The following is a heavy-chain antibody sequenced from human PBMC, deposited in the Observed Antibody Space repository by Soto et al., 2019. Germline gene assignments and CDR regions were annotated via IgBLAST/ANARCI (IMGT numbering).Heavy chain of an antibody. D-gene: IGHD5-12*01. J-gene: IGHJ6*01. V-gene: IGHV4-61*08. CDR3: ARDLVASVFNYAIDV. CDR1: GGSVRSGAYY. Sequence: SETLSLTCTVSGGSVRSGAYYWSWLRQPPGGGLEWIGYIYYSGTIKYNPSLQSRVTMSIDTSRNQFSLKLASVSAADAAVYFCARDLVASVFNYAIDVWGQGTAVTVSS. CDR2: IYYSGTI.